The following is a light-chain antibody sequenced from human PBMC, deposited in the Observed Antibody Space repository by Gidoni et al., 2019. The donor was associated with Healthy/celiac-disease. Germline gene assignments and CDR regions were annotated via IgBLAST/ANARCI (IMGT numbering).Light chain of an antibody. CDR1: QSVSSSY. Sequence: EIVLTQSPGTLSLSPGERPTLSCRASQSVSSSYLAWYQQKPGKAPRLLIYVASSRATGIPDRFSGSGSGTDFTLTISRLEPEDFAVYYCQQYGSSPRTFGQGTKLEIK. CDR3: QQYGSSPRT. CDR2: VAS. V-gene: IGKV3-20*01. J-gene: IGKJ2*01.